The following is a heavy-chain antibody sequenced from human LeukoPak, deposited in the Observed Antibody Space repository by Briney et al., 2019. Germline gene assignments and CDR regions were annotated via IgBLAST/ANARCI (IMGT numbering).Heavy chain of an antibody. Sequence: GGSLRLSCAASGFTFSTCAMSWVRQAPGKGLEWVSTISGGGRSTDYADSVKGHFTISRDNSKNTLYLQMNSLRAEDTAVYYCARERCFDYWGQGTLVTVSS. D-gene: IGHD4-17*01. CDR2: ISGGGRST. V-gene: IGHV3-23*01. J-gene: IGHJ4*02. CDR3: ARERCFDY. CDR1: GFTFSTCA.